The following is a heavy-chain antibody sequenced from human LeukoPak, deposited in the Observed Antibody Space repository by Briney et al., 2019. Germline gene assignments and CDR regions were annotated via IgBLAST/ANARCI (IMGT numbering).Heavy chain of an antibody. D-gene: IGHD2-2*01. CDR2: IFPGDSDT. CDR1: GYIFTTYW. CDR3: ARQGYCSSTSCWDP. V-gene: IGHV5-51*01. J-gene: IGHJ5*02. Sequence: GESLKISCKGSGYIFTTYWIGWVRQMPGKGLEWMGIIFPGDSDTTYGPSFQGQVTISVDKSTTTAYLQWSSLKASDTAMYYCARQGYCSSTSCWDPWGQGTLVTVSS.